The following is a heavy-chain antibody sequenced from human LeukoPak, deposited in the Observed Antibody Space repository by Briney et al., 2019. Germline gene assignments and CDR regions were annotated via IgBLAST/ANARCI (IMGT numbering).Heavy chain of an antibody. D-gene: IGHD3-3*01. CDR1: GGTFSSYA. Sequence: GASVKVSCKASGGTFSSYAISWVRQAPGQGLEWMGGIIPIFGTANYAQKFQGRVTIIADESTSTAYMELSSLRSEDTAVYYCARGFDFWSGYYPPQGYYFYMDVWGKGTTVSVSS. CDR3: ARGFDFWSGYYPPQGYYFYMDV. CDR2: IIPIFGTA. V-gene: IGHV1-69*13. J-gene: IGHJ6*03.